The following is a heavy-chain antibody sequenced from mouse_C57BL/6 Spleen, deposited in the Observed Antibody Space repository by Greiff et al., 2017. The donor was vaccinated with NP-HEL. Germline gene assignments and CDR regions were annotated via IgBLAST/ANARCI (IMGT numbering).Heavy chain of an antibody. Sequence: EVQRVESGGGLVQPKGSLKLSCAASGFSFNIYAMNWVRQAPGKGLEWVARIRSKSNNYATYYADSVKDRFTISRDDSESMLYLQMNNLKTEDTAMYYCVRQNHAMDYWGQGTSVTVSS. CDR2: IRSKSNNYAT. CDR3: VRQNHAMDY. V-gene: IGHV10-1*01. J-gene: IGHJ4*01. CDR1: GFSFNIYA.